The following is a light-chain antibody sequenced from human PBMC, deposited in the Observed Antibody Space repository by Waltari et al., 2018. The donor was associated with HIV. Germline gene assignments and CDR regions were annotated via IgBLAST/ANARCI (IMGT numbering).Light chain of an antibody. V-gene: IGLV1-51*01. CDR1: SSNIGNNY. CDR3: GTWDSSLSAGV. CDR2: ENN. Sequence: QSVLTQPPSVSAAPGQKVTISCSGSSSNIGNNYVSWYQQLPGTAPKLLIYENNKRPAGIPDRCSGSKSGTSATLGITGLQTGDEADYYGGTWDSSLSAGVFGGGTKLTVL. J-gene: IGLJ3*02.